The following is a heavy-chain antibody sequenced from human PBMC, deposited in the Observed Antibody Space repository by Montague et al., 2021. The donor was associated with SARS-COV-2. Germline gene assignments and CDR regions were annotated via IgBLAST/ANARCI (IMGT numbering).Heavy chain of an antibody. J-gene: IGHJ5*02. CDR3: VSRDGYTPS. D-gene: IGHD5-24*01. CDR1: GLIVASNY. CDR2: MYSAGNT. V-gene: IGHV3-53*05. Sequence: SLRLSCATPGLIVASNYMRWVRQAPGKGLEWVSIMYSAGNTYYAASLKGRFIISRDNSKNTLYLQMNSLRPEDTAVYYCVSRDGYTPSCGQGTLVTVSS.